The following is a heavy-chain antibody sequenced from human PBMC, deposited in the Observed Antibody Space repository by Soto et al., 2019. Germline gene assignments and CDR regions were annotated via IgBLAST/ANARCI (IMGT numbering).Heavy chain of an antibody. Sequence: SETLSLTCTVSGGSISSYYWSWIRQPPGKGLEWIGYIYYSGSTNYNPSLKSRVTISVDTSKNQFSLKLSSVTAADTAVYYCARVGDYVWGSYRSNWYFDLWGRGTLVTSPQ. CDR3: ARVGDYVWGSYRSNWYFDL. V-gene: IGHV4-59*01. D-gene: IGHD3-16*02. J-gene: IGHJ2*01. CDR1: GGSISSYY. CDR2: IYYSGST.